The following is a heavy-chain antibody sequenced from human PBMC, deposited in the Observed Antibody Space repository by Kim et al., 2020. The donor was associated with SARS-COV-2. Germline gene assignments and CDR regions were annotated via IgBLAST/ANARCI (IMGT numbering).Heavy chain of an antibody. CDR3: ARDGEGPRYYYYGMDV. CDR1: GFTFSSYG. D-gene: IGHD3-3*01. J-gene: IGHJ6*02. CDR2: IWYDGSNK. Sequence: GGSLRLSCAASGFTFSSYGMHWVRQAPGKRLEWVAVIWYDGSNKYYADAVKGRFTISRDNSKNTMYLQMNSLRAEDTAVYYCARDGEGPRYYYYGMDVWGQGTTVTVSS. V-gene: IGHV3-33*01.